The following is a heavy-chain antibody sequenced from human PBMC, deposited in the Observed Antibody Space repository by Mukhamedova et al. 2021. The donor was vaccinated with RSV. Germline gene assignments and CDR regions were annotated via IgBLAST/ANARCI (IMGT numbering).Heavy chain of an antibody. CDR3: AICPRDGYYYYYVMDV. Sequence: EWVSYISSSSSTIYYADSVKGRFTISRDNAKNSLYLQMNSLRAEDTAVYYCAICPRDGYYYYYVMDVWGQGTTVTVSS. CDR2: ISSSSSTI. V-gene: IGHV3-48*04. D-gene: IGHD2-2*01. J-gene: IGHJ6*02.